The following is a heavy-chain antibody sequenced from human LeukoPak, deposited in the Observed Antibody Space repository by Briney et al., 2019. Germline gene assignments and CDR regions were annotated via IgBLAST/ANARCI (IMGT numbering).Heavy chain of an antibody. CDR2: ISHRGST. D-gene: IGHD3-10*01. CDR1: GYSISNGYY. CDR3: ARGGFNTYPHYYGSGSYYRRQNWFDP. Sequence: SETLSLTCTVSGYSISNGYYWGWIRQPPGKGLEWVGSISHRGSTNYNPSLKSRVTISVGTSKNQFSLKLSSVTAADTAVYYCARGGFNTYPHYYGSGSYYRRQNWFDPWGQGTLVTVSS. V-gene: IGHV4-38-2*02. J-gene: IGHJ5*02.